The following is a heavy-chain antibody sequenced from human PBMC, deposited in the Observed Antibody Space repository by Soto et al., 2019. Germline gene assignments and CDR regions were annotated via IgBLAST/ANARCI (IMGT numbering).Heavy chain of an antibody. CDR3: ARASRRTHGLAAFDY. Sequence: ASVKVSCKASGYTFTGYYMHWVRQAPGQGLEWMGWINPNSGGTNYAQKFQGWVTMTRDTSISTAYMELSRLRSDDTAVYYCARASRRTHGLAAFDYWGQGTLVTVSS. D-gene: IGHD6-13*01. CDR1: GYTFTGYY. J-gene: IGHJ4*02. V-gene: IGHV1-2*04. CDR2: INPNSGGT.